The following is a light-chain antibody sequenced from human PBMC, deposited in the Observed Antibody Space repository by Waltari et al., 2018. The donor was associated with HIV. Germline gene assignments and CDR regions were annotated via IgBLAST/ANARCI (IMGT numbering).Light chain of an antibody. Sequence: QSALTQPASVSGSPGQSLTISCTGTSSDVGGYTYVSWYQQHPGQAPKLMIYEVSNRPSGVSNRFSGSKSGNTASLTISGLQAEDEAGYYCSSYTSSSTYVFGTETTVTVL. CDR3: SSYTSSSTYV. CDR1: SSDVGGYTY. CDR2: EVS. V-gene: IGLV2-14*01. J-gene: IGLJ1*01.